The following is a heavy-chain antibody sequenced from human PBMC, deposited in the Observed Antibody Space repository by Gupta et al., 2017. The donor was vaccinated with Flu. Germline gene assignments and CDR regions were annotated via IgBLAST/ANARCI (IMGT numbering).Heavy chain of an antibody. V-gene: IGHV3-64D*06. J-gene: IGHJ3*01. Sequence: EVQLVESGGGLVQPGGSLRLSCSASGFPFSSYGLHWVRQAPGKGLKYVSAVSGDGDYTYYAESVKGRFTISRDNSKNTMYLQMRSLRPEDTAIYYCVKDLVPLLVVAASNEAFDLWGQGTMVTVSA. D-gene: IGHD2-15*01. CDR3: VKDLVPLLVVAASNEAFDL. CDR1: GFPFSSYG. CDR2: VSGDGDYT.